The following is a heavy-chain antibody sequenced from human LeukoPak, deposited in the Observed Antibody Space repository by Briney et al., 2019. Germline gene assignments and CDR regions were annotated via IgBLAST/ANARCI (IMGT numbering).Heavy chain of an antibody. D-gene: IGHD4-23*01. V-gene: IGHV3-48*02. J-gene: IGHJ4*02. CDR2: IGTSSSTI. CDR1: GFTFSSYS. CDR3: ARHDYGGNSGDY. Sequence: QTGGSLRLSCAASGFTFSSYSMNWVRQAPGKGLEWVSYIGTSSSTIYYADSVKGRFTISRDNAKNSLYLQMNSLRDEDTAVYYCARHDYGGNSGDYWGQGTLVTVSS.